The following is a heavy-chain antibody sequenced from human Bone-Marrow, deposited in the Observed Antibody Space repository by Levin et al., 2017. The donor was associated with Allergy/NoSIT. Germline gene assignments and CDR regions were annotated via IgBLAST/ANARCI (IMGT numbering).Heavy chain of an antibody. CDR1: GFSFSSYE. V-gene: IGHV3-48*03. CDR3: AKEGLFMVRVFDY. Sequence: GESLKISCAASGFSFSSYEMNWVRQAPGKGLEWVSYISRRSTTIYYADSVKGRFTISRDNAENSLYLQMNSLRAEDTSIYYCAKEGLFMVRVFDYWGRGTLVTGAS. J-gene: IGHJ4*02. CDR2: ISRRSTTI. D-gene: IGHD3-10*01.